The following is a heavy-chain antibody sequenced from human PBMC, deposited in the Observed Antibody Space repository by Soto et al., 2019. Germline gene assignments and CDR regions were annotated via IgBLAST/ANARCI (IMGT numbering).Heavy chain of an antibody. CDR1: GYTFTSYG. CDR2: ISGYNGNT. D-gene: IGHD7-27*01. Sequence: QVQLVQSGAEVRKPGASVKVSCKASGYTFTSYGITWVRQAPGQGLEWMGWISGYNGNTNYAQKVQGRVTLTTDTSTSIAYMELRNLRTDDTAVYFCARGMGIAYPLGLWGQGTLVTVST. CDR3: ARGMGIAYPLGL. V-gene: IGHV1-18*01. J-gene: IGHJ4*02.